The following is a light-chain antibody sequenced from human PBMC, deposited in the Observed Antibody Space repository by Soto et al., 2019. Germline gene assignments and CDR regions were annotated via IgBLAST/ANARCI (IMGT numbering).Light chain of an antibody. CDR3: NSYTTIRTYV. V-gene: IGLV2-14*03. CDR1: SSDVGAYDY. Sequence: QSALTQPASVSGSPGQSITISCTGTSSDVGAYDYVSWYQHHPGKAPKLMIYDVSNRPSGVSNRFSGSKSGNTASLTISGLQAEDEADYYCNSYTTIRTYVFGTGTQLTVL. J-gene: IGLJ1*01. CDR2: DVS.